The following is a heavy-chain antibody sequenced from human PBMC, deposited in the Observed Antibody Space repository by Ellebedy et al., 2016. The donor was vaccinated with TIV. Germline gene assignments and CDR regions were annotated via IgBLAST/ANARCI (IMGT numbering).Heavy chain of an antibody. Sequence: GGSLRLSXAASGFTFSSYAMSWVRQAPGKGLEWVSAISGSGGSTYYADSVKGRFTIPRDNSKNTLYLQMNSLRAEDTAVYYCAKDASFGYSSSWSYYYYGMDVWGQGTTVTVSS. V-gene: IGHV3-23*01. CDR3: AKDASFGYSSSWSYYYYGMDV. CDR2: ISGSGGST. D-gene: IGHD6-13*01. J-gene: IGHJ6*02. CDR1: GFTFSSYA.